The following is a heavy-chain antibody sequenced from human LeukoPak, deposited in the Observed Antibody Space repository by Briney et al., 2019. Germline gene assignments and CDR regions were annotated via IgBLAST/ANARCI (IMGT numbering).Heavy chain of an antibody. Sequence: GGSLRLSCAASGFTFSSYWMSWVRQAPGKGLEWVANIKQDGSEKYYVDSVKGRFTISRDNAKNSLYLQMNSLRAEDTAVYYCTHLSSSVHFDYWGQGTLVTVSS. V-gene: IGHV3-7*01. J-gene: IGHJ4*02. D-gene: IGHD6-6*01. CDR1: GFTFSSYW. CDR2: IKQDGSEK. CDR3: THLSSSVHFDY.